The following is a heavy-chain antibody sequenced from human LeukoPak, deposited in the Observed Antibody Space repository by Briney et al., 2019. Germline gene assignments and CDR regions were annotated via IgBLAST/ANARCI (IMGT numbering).Heavy chain of an antibody. Sequence: GGSLRLFCAASGFTFSSYGMHWVRQAPGKGLEWVTFISYDGREVYYADSVKGRFTISRDNSKNTLYLQMNSLRSEDTAVFYCAKELEGKGFFDYWGQGTLITVSS. J-gene: IGHJ4*02. D-gene: IGHD3-3*01. CDR1: GFTFSSYG. V-gene: IGHV3-30*02. CDR2: ISYDGREV. CDR3: AKELEGKGFFDY.